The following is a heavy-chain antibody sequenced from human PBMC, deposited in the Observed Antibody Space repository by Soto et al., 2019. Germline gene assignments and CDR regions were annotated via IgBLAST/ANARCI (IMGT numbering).Heavy chain of an antibody. D-gene: IGHD2-2*01. CDR2: IIPIFGTA. CDR1: GGTFSSYA. Sequence: SVKVSCKASGGTFSSYAISWVRQAPGQGLEWMGGIIPIFGTANYAQKFQGRVTITADESTSTAYMELSSLRSEDTAVYYCARNPTERYCSSTSCPHYGMDVWGQGTTVTVSS. J-gene: IGHJ6*02. CDR3: ARNPTERYCSSTSCPHYGMDV. V-gene: IGHV1-69*13.